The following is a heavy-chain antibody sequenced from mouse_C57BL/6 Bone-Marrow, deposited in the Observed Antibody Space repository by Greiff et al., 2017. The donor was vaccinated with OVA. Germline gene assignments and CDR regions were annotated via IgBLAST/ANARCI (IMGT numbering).Heavy chain of an antibody. J-gene: IGHJ3*01. V-gene: IGHV5-6*01. CDR2: ISSGGSYT. CDR1: GFTFSSYG. Sequence: DVQLVESGGDLVKPGGSLKLSCAASGFTFSSYGMSWVRQTPDKRLEWVATISSGGSYTYYPDSVKGRFTISRDNAKNTLYLQISSLKSEETAMYYCARRWCSPWFAYWGQGTLVTVSA. D-gene: IGHD1-1*02. CDR3: ARRWCSPWFAY.